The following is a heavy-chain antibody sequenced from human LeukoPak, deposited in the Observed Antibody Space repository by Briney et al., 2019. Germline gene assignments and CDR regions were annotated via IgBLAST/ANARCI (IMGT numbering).Heavy chain of an antibody. D-gene: IGHD2-2*01. Sequence: PSETLSLTCTVSGGSISSYYWSWIRQPPGKGLEWVSSISSSSSYIYYADSVKGRFTISRDNAKNSLYLQMNSLRAEDTAVYYCARVNRPAAMDAGFDPWGQGTLVTVSS. V-gene: IGHV3-21*01. CDR2: ISSSSSYI. CDR1: GGSISSYY. CDR3: ARVNRPAAMDAGFDP. J-gene: IGHJ5*02.